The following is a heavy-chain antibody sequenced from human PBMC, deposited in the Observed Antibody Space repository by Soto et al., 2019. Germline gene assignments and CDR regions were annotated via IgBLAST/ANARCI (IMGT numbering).Heavy chain of an antibody. CDR1: GGSISTYF. V-gene: IGHV4-59*01. D-gene: IGHD6-19*01. CDR3: ARGMSSAWYGTNYGMDV. CDR2: IYYSGAT. Sequence: SETLSLTCTVSGGSISTYFWSWIRQPPGKGLEWIGYIYYSGATTYNPSLKSRVTISVDTSKNQFSLKLSSVTAADTALYYCARGMSSAWYGTNYGMDVWGQGTTVTVSS. J-gene: IGHJ6*02.